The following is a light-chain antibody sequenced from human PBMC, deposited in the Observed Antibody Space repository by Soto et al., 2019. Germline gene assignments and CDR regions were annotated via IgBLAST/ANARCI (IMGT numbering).Light chain of an antibody. V-gene: IGKV1-5*03. J-gene: IGKJ1*01. CDR2: KAS. Sequence: DIQMTQSPSTLSASVGDIVTITCRASQSISRWLACFQQKPGKAPKLLIYKASNLEDGVPTRFSGSGSGTEFTLTISSLQPDDFATYYCQQYDSYSWTFGQGTKVDIK. CDR3: QQYDSYSWT. CDR1: QSISRW.